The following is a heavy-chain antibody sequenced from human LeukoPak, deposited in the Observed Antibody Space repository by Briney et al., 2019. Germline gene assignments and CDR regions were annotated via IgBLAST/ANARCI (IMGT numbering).Heavy chain of an antibody. D-gene: IGHD1-26*01. Sequence: GEPLKISCKGSGYSFTSYWIGWVRQMPGKGLEWMGIIYPGDSDTRYSPSFQGQVTISADKSISTAYLQWSSLKASDTAMYYCARPLDYSGSYVVHAFDIWGQGTMVTVSS. CDR1: GYSFTSYW. CDR3: ARPLDYSGSYVVHAFDI. J-gene: IGHJ3*02. CDR2: IYPGDSDT. V-gene: IGHV5-51*01.